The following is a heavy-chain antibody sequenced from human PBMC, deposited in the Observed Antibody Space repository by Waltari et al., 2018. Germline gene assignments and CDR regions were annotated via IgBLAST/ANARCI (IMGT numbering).Heavy chain of an antibody. CDR2: IYSGGST. CDR3: AREAQYSSGYFDY. CDR1: GFTVSSNY. J-gene: IGHJ4*02. Sequence: EVQLVESGGGLIQPGGSLRLSCAASGFTVSSNYMSWVRQAPGKGLGWVAGIYSGGSTYYADSVKCRFTISRDNSKNTLYLQMNSLRAEDTAVYYCAREAQYSSGYFDYWGQGTLVTVSS. V-gene: IGHV3-53*01. D-gene: IGHD6-19*01.